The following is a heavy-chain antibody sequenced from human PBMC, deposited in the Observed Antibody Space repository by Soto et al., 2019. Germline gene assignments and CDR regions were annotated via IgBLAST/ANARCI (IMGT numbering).Heavy chain of an antibody. V-gene: IGHV1-69*05. CDR3: ARDTAFGFGYSYAFAMDV. Sequence: SVKFSCQSSGGTFSSYAISCVRQAPGQGLEWMGGIIPIFGTANYAQKVQDRIKMTTDTSTSTTYLELRSLRSDDTAVYFCARDTAFGFGYSYAFAMDVWGQGTTVTVSS. CDR2: IIPIFGTA. D-gene: IGHD5-18*01. CDR1: GGTFSSYA. J-gene: IGHJ6*02.